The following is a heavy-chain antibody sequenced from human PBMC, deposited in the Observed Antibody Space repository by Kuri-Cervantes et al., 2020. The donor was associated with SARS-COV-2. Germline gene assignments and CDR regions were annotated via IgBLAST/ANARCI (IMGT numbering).Heavy chain of an antibody. CDR3: ARDLFYGGNHYPGY. D-gene: IGHD4-23*01. CDR2: IRGSGSAI. V-gene: IGHV3-11*01. CDR1: GFTFSEYY. J-gene: IGHJ4*02. Sequence: GGSLRLSCEASGFTFSEYYMNWIRQAPGKGLEWVSYIRGSGSAIYNADSVKGPFTISRDNDKNSLYLQMNSLRAEDTAMYYCARDLFYGGNHYPGYWGQGTLVPVTS.